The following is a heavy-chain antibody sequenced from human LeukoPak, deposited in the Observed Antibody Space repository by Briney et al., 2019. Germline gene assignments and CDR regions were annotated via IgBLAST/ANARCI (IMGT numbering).Heavy chain of an antibody. V-gene: IGHV3-7*03. CDR2: IKQDETEK. D-gene: IGHD3-16*01. J-gene: IGHJ6*02. Sequence: GGSLRLSCTASGFTFSNFWMGWVRQAPGKGLEWVANIKQDETEKFYLGSAKGRFTISRDNAKNSLYLQMSNLRAEDTAVYFCARGGGLDVWGQGATVTVSS. CDR3: ARGGGLDV. CDR1: GFTFSNFW.